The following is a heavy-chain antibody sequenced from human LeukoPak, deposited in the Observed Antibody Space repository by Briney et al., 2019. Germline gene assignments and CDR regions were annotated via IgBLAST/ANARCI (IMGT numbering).Heavy chain of an antibody. Sequence: PSETLSLTCTVFGGSISRNYWSWIRQPAGKGLEWIGRIYSSGDTNYNPSLKSRVTMSIHTSENQFSLKLTSVTAADTAVYYCARAASGTRRYYYYYMALWCKGTTVNV. J-gene: IGHJ6*03. V-gene: IGHV4-4*07. CDR3: ARAASGTRRYYYYYMAL. D-gene: IGHD6-13*01. CDR1: GGSISRNY. CDR2: IYSSGDT.